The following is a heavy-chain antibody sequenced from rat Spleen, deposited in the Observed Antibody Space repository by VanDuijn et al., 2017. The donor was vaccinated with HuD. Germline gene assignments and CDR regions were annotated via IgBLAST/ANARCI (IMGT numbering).Heavy chain of an antibody. V-gene: IGHV2S8*01. D-gene: IGHD1-6*01. CDR1: GFSLSNYG. CDR2: ISSGGNT. Sequence: QVQLKESGPGLVQPSQTLSLTCTVSGFSLSNYGVIWVRQPPGKGLEWIAGISSGGNTYYNSVLKSRLSITRDTSKSQVFLKMNSLQGEDTAMYFCARWKYTTDWFAFWGQGTLVTVSS. J-gene: IGHJ3*01. CDR3: ARWKYTTDWFAF.